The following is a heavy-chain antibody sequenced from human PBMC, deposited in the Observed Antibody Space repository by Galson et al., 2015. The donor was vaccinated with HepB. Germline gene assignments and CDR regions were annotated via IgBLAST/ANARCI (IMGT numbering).Heavy chain of an antibody. CDR1: GGTSSSYT. J-gene: IGHJ5*02. Sequence: SVKVSCKASGGTSSSYTISWVRQAPGQGLEWMGRIIPILGIANYAQKFQGRVTITADKSTSTAYMELSSLRSEDTAVYYCARGGPTVPDNWFDPWGQGTLVTVSS. CDR3: ARGGPTVPDNWFDP. D-gene: IGHD4-17*01. CDR2: IIPILGIA. V-gene: IGHV1-69*02.